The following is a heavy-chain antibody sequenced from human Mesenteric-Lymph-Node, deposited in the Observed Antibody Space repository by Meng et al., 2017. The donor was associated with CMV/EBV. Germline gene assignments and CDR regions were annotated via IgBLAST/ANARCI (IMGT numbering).Heavy chain of an antibody. V-gene: IGHV3-73*01. CDR1: GFIFSGSA. CDR2: IRRKSYSYET. D-gene: IGHD5-18*01. Sequence: GGSLRLSCAASGFIFSGSAMHWVRQASGNGLEWVGHIRRKSYSYETAYGASVKGRFSISRDDSKNTAYLQMNSLKTEDTAVYYCARPAYRYDNYFDLWGQGTLVTVSS. J-gene: IGHJ4*02. CDR3: ARPAYRYDNYFDL.